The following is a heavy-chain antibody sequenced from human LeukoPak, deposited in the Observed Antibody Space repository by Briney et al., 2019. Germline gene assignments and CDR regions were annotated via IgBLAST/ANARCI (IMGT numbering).Heavy chain of an antibody. D-gene: IGHD5-18*01. J-gene: IGHJ4*02. CDR1: GFTFSSYA. Sequence: PGGALRLSCAASGFTFSSYAMSSVCQAPGKRLQSAFSISSSGSNTYYADSVKGRFSISRDNSKNTLYLQMNSLRAEDTAVYYCARAKYSYGLYYFDYWGQGTLVTVSS. V-gene: IGHV3-23*01. CDR2: ISSSGSNT. CDR3: ARAKYSYGLYYFDY.